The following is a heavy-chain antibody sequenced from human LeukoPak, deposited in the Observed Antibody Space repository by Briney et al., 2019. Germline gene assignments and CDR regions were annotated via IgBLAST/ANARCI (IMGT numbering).Heavy chain of an antibody. Sequence: GGSLRLSCAASGFTFSSYGVSWVRQAPGKGLEWVSGISGSGHRTYYADSVKGRFTISRDNSKSTLYLQMNSLRAEDSAVYYCAKNAGYSYGLYYFDYWGQGTLVTVSS. CDR3: AKNAGYSYGLYYFDY. D-gene: IGHD5-18*01. V-gene: IGHV3-23*01. CDR2: ISGSGHRT. CDR1: GFTFSSYG. J-gene: IGHJ4*02.